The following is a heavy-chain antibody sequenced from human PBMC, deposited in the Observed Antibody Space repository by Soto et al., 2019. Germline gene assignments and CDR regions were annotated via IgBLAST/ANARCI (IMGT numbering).Heavy chain of an antibody. D-gene: IGHD3-22*01. V-gene: IGHV3-20*04. Sequence: GSLRLSCASSGFTFDDYGMSWVRQAPGKGLEWVSGINWNGGSTGYADSVKGRFTISRDNAENSLYLQMNSLRPEDTALYYCARDYYDSSGNYYYGMDVWGQGTTVTV. CDR2: INWNGGST. J-gene: IGHJ6*02. CDR1: GFTFDDYG. CDR3: ARDYYDSSGNYYYGMDV.